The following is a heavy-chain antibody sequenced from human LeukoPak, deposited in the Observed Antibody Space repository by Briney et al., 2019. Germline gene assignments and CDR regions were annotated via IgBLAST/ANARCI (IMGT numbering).Heavy chain of an antibody. Sequence: GGSLRLSCAASGFTFSSYVMSWVRQAPGKGLEWVSAISGSGGNTYYADSVKGRFTISRDSSKNTLYLQMNSLRAEDTAVYFCAKRSGWYGPFDYWGQGTLVTVSS. D-gene: IGHD6-13*01. V-gene: IGHV3-23*01. CDR3: AKRSGWYGPFDY. CDR2: ISGSGGNT. CDR1: GFTFSSYV. J-gene: IGHJ4*02.